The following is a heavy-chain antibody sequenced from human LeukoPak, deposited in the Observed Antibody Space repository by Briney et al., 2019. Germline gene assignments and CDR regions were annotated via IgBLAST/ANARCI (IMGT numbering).Heavy chain of an antibody. V-gene: IGHV1-46*01. CDR3: ARGGLTYYDNIRSGAYYYGLDV. CDR1: GYTFTSYY. D-gene: IGHD3-22*01. Sequence: ASVKVSCKASGYTFTSYYMHWVRQAPGQGLEWMGIISPSGGSTSYAQKFQGRVTMTRDTSTSTVYMELSSLRSEDTAVYYCARGGLTYYDNIRSGAYYYGLDVWGRGTTVTVSS. CDR2: ISPSGGST. J-gene: IGHJ6*02.